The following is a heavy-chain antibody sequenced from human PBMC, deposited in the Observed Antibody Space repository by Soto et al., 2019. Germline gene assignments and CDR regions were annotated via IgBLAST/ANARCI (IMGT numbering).Heavy chain of an antibody. D-gene: IGHD3-22*01. CDR3: ARDSSGGYYAALDGY. CDR1: GFTFSSYG. V-gene: IGHV3-33*01. Sequence: QVQLVESGGGVVQPGRSLRLSCAASGFTFSSYGMHWVRQAPGKGLEWVAVIWYDGSNKYYADSVKGRFTISRDNSKNTRYPQMNSLRAEDRAVYYCARDSSGGYYAALDGYWGQGTLVTVSS. CDR2: IWYDGSNK. J-gene: IGHJ4*02.